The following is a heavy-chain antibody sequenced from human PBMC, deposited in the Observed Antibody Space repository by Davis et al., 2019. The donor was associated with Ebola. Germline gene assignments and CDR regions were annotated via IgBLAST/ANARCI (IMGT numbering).Heavy chain of an antibody. Sequence: GESLKISCAASGFTFSSYWMSWVRQAPGKGLEWVANIKQDGSEKYYVDSVKGRFTISRDNAKNSLYLQMNSLRAEDTAVYYCASPEHSSSWYWHYYYGMDVWGQGTTVTVSS. J-gene: IGHJ6*02. CDR3: ASPEHSSSWYWHYYYGMDV. CDR1: GFTFSSYW. CDR2: IKQDGSEK. V-gene: IGHV3-7*01. D-gene: IGHD6-13*01.